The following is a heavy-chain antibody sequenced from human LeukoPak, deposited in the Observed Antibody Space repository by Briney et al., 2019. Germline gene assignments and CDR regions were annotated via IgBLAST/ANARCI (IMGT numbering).Heavy chain of an antibody. Sequence: PGGSLRLSCAASGFTFDDYAMHWVRQAPGKGLEWVSGISWNSGSIGYADSVKGRFTISRDNAKNSLYLQMNGLRAEDTALYYCAKGELGGSFDYWGQGTLVTVSS. CDR2: ISWNSGSI. D-gene: IGHD1-7*01. V-gene: IGHV3-9*01. CDR3: AKGELGGSFDY. CDR1: GFTFDDYA. J-gene: IGHJ4*02.